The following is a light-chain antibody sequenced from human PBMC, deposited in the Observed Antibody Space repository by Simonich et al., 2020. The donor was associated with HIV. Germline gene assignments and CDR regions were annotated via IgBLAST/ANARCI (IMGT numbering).Light chain of an antibody. CDR1: SSDVGGYND. Sequence: QSALTQPPSASGSPGQSVTISCTGTSSDVGGYNDVSWYQQHPGKAPKRMIYEVTNRPSGVSNRFSGSKSGNTASLTISGLQAEDEADYYCSSYAGSTTPLFGGGTKLTVL. CDR3: SSYAGSTTPL. J-gene: IGLJ2*01. CDR2: EVT. V-gene: IGLV2-8*01.